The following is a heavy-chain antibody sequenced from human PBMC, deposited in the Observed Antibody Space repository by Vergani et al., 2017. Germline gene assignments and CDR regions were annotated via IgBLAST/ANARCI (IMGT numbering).Heavy chain of an antibody. J-gene: IGHJ5*02. CDR3: AXKGSSSWYGDWFDP. D-gene: IGHD6-13*01. CDR2: IYTTGST. CDR1: GDSITSSTYY. V-gene: IGHV4-61*02. Sequence: QVQLQESGPGLVKPSQTLALICSVSGDSITSSTYYWSWTRQPAGKGLEYIGRIYTTGSTNYNPSLKSRVTISVDTSKNQFSLNLSSVTAADTAMYYCAXKGSSSWYGDWFDPWGQGTLVTVSS.